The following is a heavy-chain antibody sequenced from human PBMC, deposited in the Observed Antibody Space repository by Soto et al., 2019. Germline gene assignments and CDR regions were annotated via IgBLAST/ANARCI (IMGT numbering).Heavy chain of an antibody. D-gene: IGHD2-8*01. CDR2: ISSSSSYT. V-gene: IGHV3-11*06. CDR1: GFPFSDYY. CDR3: ARHRTHAWGSYCTNGVCRLQSFAGMDV. Sequence: QVQLVESGGGLVKPGGPLRLSCEASGFPFSDYYMRWVGQAPGKGLEWVSYISSSSSYTNYAESVKGRSTISRDNAKTQRYLQINSLRAEDTAVYYCARHRTHAWGSYCTNGVCRLQSFAGMDVWGQGTTVTVSS. J-gene: IGHJ6*02.